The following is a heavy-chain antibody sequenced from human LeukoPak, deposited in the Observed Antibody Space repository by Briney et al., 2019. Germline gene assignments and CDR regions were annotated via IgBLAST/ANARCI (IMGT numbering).Heavy chain of an antibody. D-gene: IGHD3-10*01. V-gene: IGHV1-2*02. CDR1: GYTFSGTGWY. CDR2: IHPNNGDT. CDR3: ARDGPAQMVDLDY. J-gene: IGHJ4*02. Sequence: ASVKVSCKASGYTFSGTGWYLYWLRQASGQGLECMGWIHPNNGDTAYAQKFEGRVAMTRDTSISTAYMELRRLRPDDTAVYFCARDGPAQMVDLDYWGQGTLVTVSS.